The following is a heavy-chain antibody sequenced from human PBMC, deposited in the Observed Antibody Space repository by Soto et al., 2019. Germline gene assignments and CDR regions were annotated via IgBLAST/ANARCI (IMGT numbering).Heavy chain of an antibody. D-gene: IGHD3-10*02. J-gene: IGHJ4*02. Sequence: SETLSLTCTVSGASVSTGVYYWTWIRQHPWKGLEWIGYIDNSGSTYYNPSLTGRVDISVDTSKNEFSLNLQSLTAADTAFYYCAGAVSDFDVRRYRTSYFDQWGQGXLVTVYS. V-gene: IGHV4-31*03. CDR2: IDNSGST. CDR3: AGAVSDFDVRRYRTSYFDQ. CDR1: GASVSTGVYY.